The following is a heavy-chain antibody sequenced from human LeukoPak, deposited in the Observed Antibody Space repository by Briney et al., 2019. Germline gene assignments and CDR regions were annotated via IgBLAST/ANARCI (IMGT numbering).Heavy chain of an antibody. CDR3: ARESETSRRFYAP. J-gene: IGHJ5*02. CDR1: GYTFSNYW. CDR2: IYPGGSDA. D-gene: IGHD2-2*01. Sequence: GESLKISCTGSGYTFSNYWIGWVRQMPGKGLEWMGIIYPGGSDATYSPSFRGQVTFSVDESRTTVYLEWTSLKASDTAMYFCARESETSRRFYAPWGQGTLVSVSP. V-gene: IGHV5-51*01.